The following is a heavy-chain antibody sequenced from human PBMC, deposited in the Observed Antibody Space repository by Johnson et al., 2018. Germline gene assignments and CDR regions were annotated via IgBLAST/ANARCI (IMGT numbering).Heavy chain of an antibody. V-gene: IGHV3-23*01. J-gene: IGHJ3*02. Sequence: VQLQESGGGLVKPGESLRLSCAASGFTFSDYYISWIRQAPGKGLEWVSAISGSGGSTYYADSVKGRFTISRDNSKNTLYLQMNSLRAEDTAVYYCATRRSMVYAFDIWGQGTMVTVSS. D-gene: IGHD3-10*01. CDR3: ATRRSMVYAFDI. CDR2: ISGSGGST. CDR1: GFTFSDYY.